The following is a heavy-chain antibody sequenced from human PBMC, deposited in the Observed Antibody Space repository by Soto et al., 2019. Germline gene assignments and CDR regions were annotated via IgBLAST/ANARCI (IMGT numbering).Heavy chain of an antibody. Sequence: GASVKVSCKASGYSFTDHYIHWVRQAPGQGLEWMGWINPITGGTNYAPKFQGRVTMTRDTSITTAYMELSRLRSDDTAVYYCARNYYDSSDRDYLDYWGQGTPVTVSS. D-gene: IGHD3-22*01. CDR2: INPITGGT. CDR1: GYSFTDHY. V-gene: IGHV1-2*02. J-gene: IGHJ4*02. CDR3: ARNYYDSSDRDYLDY.